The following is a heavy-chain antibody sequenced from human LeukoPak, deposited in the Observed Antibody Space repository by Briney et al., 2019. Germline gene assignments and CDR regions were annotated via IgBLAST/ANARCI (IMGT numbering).Heavy chain of an antibody. V-gene: IGHV4-38-2*01. CDR3: ARGVAAAGTNYFDY. CDR1: GYSISSGYY. Sequence: PSEALSLTCAVPGYSISSGYYWGWIRQPPGKGLEWIGSIYHSGSTYYNPSVKSRVTISVDTSKHQFSLKLSSVTAADTAVYYCARGVAAAGTNYFDYWGQGTLVSVSS. CDR2: IYHSGST. D-gene: IGHD6-13*01. J-gene: IGHJ4*02.